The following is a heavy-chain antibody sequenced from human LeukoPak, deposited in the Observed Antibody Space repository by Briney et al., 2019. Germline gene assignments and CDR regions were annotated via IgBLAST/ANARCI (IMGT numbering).Heavy chain of an antibody. V-gene: IGHV3-64*02. CDR3: VRDRNRVGYYGSGTISSRGLRYFDY. CDR1: GFTFSSYA. D-gene: IGHD3-10*01. J-gene: IGHJ4*02. Sequence: GGSLRLSCAASGFTFSSYAMPWVRQAPGKGLEYVSAISSNGGSTYYADSVKGRFTISRDNSKNTLYLQMGSLRAEDMAVYYCVRDRNRVGYYGSGTISSRGLRYFDYWGQGTLVTVSS. CDR2: ISSNGGST.